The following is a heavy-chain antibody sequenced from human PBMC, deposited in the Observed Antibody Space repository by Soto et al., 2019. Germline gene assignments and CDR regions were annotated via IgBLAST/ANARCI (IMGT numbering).Heavy chain of an antibody. J-gene: IGHJ4*02. CDR1: GYSFTSYW. Sequence: PGESLKISCKGSGYSFTSYWITWVRQMPGKGLEWMGKIDPSDSYTNYSPSFQGHVTISADKYISTAYLQWSSLKASDTAMYYCARHHWPQLSSTSDYSGQGTLLT. V-gene: IGHV5-10-1*01. CDR3: ARHHWPQLSSTSDY. CDR2: IDPSDSYT. D-gene: IGHD2-2*01.